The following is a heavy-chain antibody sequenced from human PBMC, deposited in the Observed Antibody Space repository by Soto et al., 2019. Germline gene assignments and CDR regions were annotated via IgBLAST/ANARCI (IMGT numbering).Heavy chain of an antibody. J-gene: IGHJ4*02. D-gene: IGHD4-17*01. V-gene: IGHV3-53*01. CDR3: AREVGYGDYVFDY. CDR1: GFTVSSNY. CDR2: IYSGGST. Sequence: GSLRLSCAASGFTVSSNYMSWVRQAPGKGLEWVSVIYSGGSTYYADSVKGRFTISRDNSKNTLYLQMNSLRAEDTAVYYCAREVGYGDYVFDYWGQGTLVTVSS.